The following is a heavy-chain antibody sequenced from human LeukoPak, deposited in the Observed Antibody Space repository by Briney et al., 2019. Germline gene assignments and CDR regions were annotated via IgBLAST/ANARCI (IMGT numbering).Heavy chain of an antibody. J-gene: IGHJ4*02. D-gene: IGHD2-2*01. CDR1: GLTFSTYS. Sequence: GGSLRLSCAACGLTFSTYSINLVRQAPGKGLEWVSYISSSSNTIYYADSVKGRFTISRDNAKNSLYLQMNSLRAEDTAVYYCATSRYCTSTSCYRIFDHWGQGTLVTVSS. CDR2: ISSSSNTI. CDR3: ATSRYCTSTSCYRIFDH. V-gene: IGHV3-48*01.